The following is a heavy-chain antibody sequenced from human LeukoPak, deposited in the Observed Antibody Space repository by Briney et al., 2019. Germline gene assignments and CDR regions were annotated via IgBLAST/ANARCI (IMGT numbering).Heavy chain of an antibody. D-gene: IGHD6-13*01. Sequence: SGRSLRLSCAASGFTFSSYWMSWVRQAPGKGLEWVANIKQDGSEKYYVDSVKGRFTISRDNAKNSLYLQMNSLRAEDTAVYYCARNSSSWVYYYYMDVWGKGTTVTVSS. V-gene: IGHV3-7*01. CDR1: GFTFSSYW. CDR2: IKQDGSEK. J-gene: IGHJ6*03. CDR3: ARNSSSWVYYYYMDV.